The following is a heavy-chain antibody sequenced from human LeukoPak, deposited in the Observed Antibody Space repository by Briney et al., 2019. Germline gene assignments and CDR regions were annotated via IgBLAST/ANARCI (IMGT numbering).Heavy chain of an antibody. Sequence: PSETLSLTCTVSGGSISTNDYYWGWIRQPPGKGLEWIGNIYYSGSTYYNPSLRSRVTVSVDTSKNQFSLKLSSVTAADTAVYYCARGYSYGMDVWGQGTTVTVSS. CDR3: ARGYSYGMDV. CDR2: IYYSGST. CDR1: GGSISTNDYY. J-gene: IGHJ6*02. V-gene: IGHV4-39*01.